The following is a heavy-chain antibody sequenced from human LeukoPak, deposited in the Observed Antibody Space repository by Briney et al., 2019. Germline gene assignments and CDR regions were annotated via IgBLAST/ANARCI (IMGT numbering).Heavy chain of an antibody. CDR3: ARGRGGSGAKAYFDY. Sequence: SETLSLTCAVYGVSFSGYYWSWIRRPPGKGLEWIGEINHSGSTNHNPSLKSRVTTSVDTSKNQFSLKLSSVTAADTAVYYCARGRGGSGAKAYFDYWGQGTLVTVSS. CDR2: INHSGST. V-gene: IGHV4-34*01. D-gene: IGHD3-10*01. J-gene: IGHJ4*02. CDR1: GVSFSGYY.